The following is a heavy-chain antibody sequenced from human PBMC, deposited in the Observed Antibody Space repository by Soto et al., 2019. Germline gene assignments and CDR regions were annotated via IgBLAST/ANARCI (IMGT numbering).Heavy chain of an antibody. CDR2: IWYDGSNK. J-gene: IGHJ6*02. V-gene: IGHV3-33*01. CDR1: AFTFSSYG. Sequence: GGPLRLSCAASAFTFSSYGMHWVRQAPGKGLEWVAVIWYDGSNKYYADSVKGRFTISRDNSKNTLYLQMNSLRAEDTAVYYCARVGGRYYDSQAYGMDVWGQGTTVTVSS. D-gene: IGHD3-22*01. CDR3: ARVGGRYYDSQAYGMDV.